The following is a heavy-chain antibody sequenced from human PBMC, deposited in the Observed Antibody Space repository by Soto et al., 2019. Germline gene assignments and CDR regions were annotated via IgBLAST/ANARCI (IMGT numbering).Heavy chain of an antibody. Sequence: GGSLRLSCAASGFTFSSYSMNWVRQAPGKGLEWVSYISSSSSTIYYADSVKGRFTISRDNAKNSLYLQMNSLRDEDTAVYYCARLTSTSTVTTFWEDAFDIWGQGTMVTVSS. V-gene: IGHV3-48*02. CDR3: ARLTSTSTVTTFWEDAFDI. J-gene: IGHJ3*02. CDR1: GFTFSSYS. CDR2: ISSSSSTI. D-gene: IGHD4-17*01.